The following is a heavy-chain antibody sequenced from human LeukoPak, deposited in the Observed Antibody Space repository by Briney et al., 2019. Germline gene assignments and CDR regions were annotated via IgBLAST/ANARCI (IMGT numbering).Heavy chain of an antibody. CDR1: GFTFSSYA. CDR2: ISGSGGST. CDR3: ARVELAWELDNYFDY. J-gene: IGHJ4*02. D-gene: IGHD1-26*01. V-gene: IGHV3-23*01. Sequence: GGSLRLSCAASGFTFSSYAMSWVRQAPGKGLEWVSAISGSGGSTYYADSVKGRFTISRDNSKNTLYLQMNSLRAEDTAVYYCARVELAWELDNYFDYWGQGTLVTVSS.